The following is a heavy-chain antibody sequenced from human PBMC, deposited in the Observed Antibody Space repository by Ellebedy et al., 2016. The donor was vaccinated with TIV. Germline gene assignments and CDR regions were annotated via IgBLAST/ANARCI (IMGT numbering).Heavy chain of an antibody. CDR1: GFTITAHG. J-gene: IGHJ4*02. CDR3: ARGSFAPDY. CDR2: LTFDGKNT. Sequence: PGGSLRLSCAASGFTITAHGMNWVRQAPGKGLEWVSSLTFDGKNTFYANSVKGRFTISRDSSKNTLYLQLNSLTPEDTALYYCARGSFAPDYWGRGTLVTVSS. D-gene: IGHD2-15*01. V-gene: IGHV3-23*01.